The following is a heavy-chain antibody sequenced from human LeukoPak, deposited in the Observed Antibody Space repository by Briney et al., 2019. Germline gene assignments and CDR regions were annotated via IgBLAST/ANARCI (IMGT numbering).Heavy chain of an antibody. CDR3: ASHYGSGSDNWFDP. Sequence: GGSLRLSCAASGFTFSNHGMSWVRQGPGKGLEWVSAISGSGEKTYYADSVKVRFTISRDDSKNTLHLQMNSLRADDTAIYYCASHYGSGSDNWFDPGGQGTLVTVSS. CDR1: GFTFSNHG. J-gene: IGHJ5*02. CDR2: ISGSGEKT. D-gene: IGHD3-10*01. V-gene: IGHV3-23*01.